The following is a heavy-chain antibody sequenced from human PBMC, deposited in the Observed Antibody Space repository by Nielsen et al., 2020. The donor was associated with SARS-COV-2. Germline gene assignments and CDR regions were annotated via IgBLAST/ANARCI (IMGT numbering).Heavy chain of an antibody. D-gene: IGHD3-3*01. CDR2: ISSSSSYI. J-gene: IGHJ5*02. Sequence: WIRQPPGKGLEWVSSISSSSSYIYYADSVKGRFTISRDNAKNSLYLQMNSLRAEDTAVYFCVREGKGMEGRFDPWGQGTLVTVSS. CDR3: VREGKGMEGRFDP. V-gene: IGHV3-21*01.